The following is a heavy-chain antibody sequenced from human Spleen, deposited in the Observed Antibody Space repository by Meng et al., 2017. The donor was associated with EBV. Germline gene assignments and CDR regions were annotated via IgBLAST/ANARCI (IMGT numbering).Heavy chain of an antibody. CDR1: GGSFSGHY. D-gene: IGHD5-24*01. V-gene: IGHV4-34*02. Sequence: QVRLQRGGAGLLKHSATLSLTCAVNGGSFSGHYWTWIRQPPGKGLEWIGEIIHTGETNYNPSLTGRVTISRDTSKKHLSLRLNSVTAADTAVYYCVRGGEGDGYSLPYWGQGTLVTVSS. J-gene: IGHJ4*02. CDR2: IIHTGET. CDR3: VRGGEGDGYSLPY.